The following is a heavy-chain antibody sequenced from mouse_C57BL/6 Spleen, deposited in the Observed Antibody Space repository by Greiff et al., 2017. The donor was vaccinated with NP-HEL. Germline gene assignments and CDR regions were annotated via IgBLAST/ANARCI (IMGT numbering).Heavy chain of an antibody. V-gene: IGHV1-26*01. D-gene: IGHD1-1*01. CDR2: INPNNGGT. J-gene: IGHJ2*01. Sequence: EVKLQQSGPELVKPGASVKISCKASGYTFTDYYMNWVKQSHGKSLEWIGDINPNNGGTSYNQKFKGKATLTVDKSSSTAYMELRSLTSEDSAVYDCARGYYGSSLDFDYWGQGTTLTVSS. CDR1: GYTFTDYY. CDR3: ARGYYGSSLDFDY.